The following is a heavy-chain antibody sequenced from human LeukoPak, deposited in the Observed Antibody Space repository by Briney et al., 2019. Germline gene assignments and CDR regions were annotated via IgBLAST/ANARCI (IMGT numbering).Heavy chain of an antibody. CDR3: AKEMGPFIHGDY. D-gene: IGHD2-8*01. CDR1: GFTFSSYA. Sequence: GGSLRLSCAASGFTFSSYAMHWVRQAPGKGLEWVAVISNDGIHQFYADSAKGRFTISRDNSKNTLYLQMNSLRTEDTALYYCAKEMGPFIHGDYWGQGTVATVSS. J-gene: IGHJ4*02. V-gene: IGHV3-30*18. CDR2: ISNDGIHQ.